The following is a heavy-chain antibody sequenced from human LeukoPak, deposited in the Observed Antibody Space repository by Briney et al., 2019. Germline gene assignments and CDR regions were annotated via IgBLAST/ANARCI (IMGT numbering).Heavy chain of an antibody. V-gene: IGHV4-34*01. CDR1: GGSFSGYY. J-gene: IGHJ4*02. D-gene: IGHD6-19*01. CDR3: ARGLGSGWPTYVDY. Sequence: SETLSLTCAVYGGSFSGYYWSWIRQPPGKGLEWIGEINHSGSTNYNPSPKSRVTISVDTTKNQFSLKLSSVTAADTAVYYCARGLGSGWPTYVDYWGQGTLVTVSS. CDR2: INHSGST.